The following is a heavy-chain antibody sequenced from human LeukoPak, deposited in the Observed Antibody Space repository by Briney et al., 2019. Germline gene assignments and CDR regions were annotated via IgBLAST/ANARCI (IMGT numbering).Heavy chain of an antibody. CDR2: INPSGGST. CDR1: GYTFTSYY. CDR3: AKDPMTTGNYFDY. V-gene: IGHV1-46*01. J-gene: IGHJ4*02. Sequence: ASVKVSCKASGYTFTSYYMHWVRQAPGQGLEWMGIINPSGGSTSYAQKFQGRVTMTGDTSTSTAYMELRSLRSDDTAVYYCAKDPMTTGNYFDYWGQGTLVTVSS. D-gene: IGHD4-11*01.